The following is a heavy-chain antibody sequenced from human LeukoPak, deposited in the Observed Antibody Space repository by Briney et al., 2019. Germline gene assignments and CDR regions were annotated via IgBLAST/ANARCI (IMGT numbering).Heavy chain of an antibody. Sequence: SETLSLTCAVYGGSFSGYYWGWIRQPPGKGLEWIGEINHSGSTTYNPSLKSRVTISVDTSKNQFSLKLSSVTAADTAVYYCARLSLYPSGVVDYWGQGTLVTVSS. V-gene: IGHV4-34*01. CDR2: INHSGST. CDR3: ARLSLYPSGVVDY. J-gene: IGHJ4*02. CDR1: GGSFSGYY. D-gene: IGHD3-16*01.